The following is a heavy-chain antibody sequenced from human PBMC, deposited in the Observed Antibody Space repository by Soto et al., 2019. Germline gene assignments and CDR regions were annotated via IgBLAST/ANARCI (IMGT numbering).Heavy chain of an antibody. V-gene: IGHV1-8*01. CDR1: GYTFTSYD. J-gene: IGHJ3*02. Sequence: QVQLVQSGAEVKKPGASVKVSCKASGYTFTSYDINWVRQATGQGLEWVGWMNPNSGNTGYAQKFQGRVTMTRSTSISTAYIELSSLRSEHTALYYCARGINYYDSGAEAFAIWGQGTMVTVSS. D-gene: IGHD3-10*01. CDR3: ARGINYYDSGAEAFAI. CDR2: MNPNSGNT.